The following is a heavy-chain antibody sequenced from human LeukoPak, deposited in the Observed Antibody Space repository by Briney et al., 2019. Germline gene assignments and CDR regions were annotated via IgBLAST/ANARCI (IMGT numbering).Heavy chain of an antibody. J-gene: IGHJ4*02. CDR2: VSGSGGNT. D-gene: IGHD3-3*01. V-gene: IGHV3-23*01. CDR3: ARDRGGAYDFWSGYYTGYFDY. CDR1: GFIFSDYG. Sequence: GGSLRLSCAASGFIFSDYGMSWVRQAPGKGLEWVSAVSGSGGNTFYADSVKGRFTISRDNAKNSLYLQMNSLRAEDTAVYYCARDRGGAYDFWSGYYTGYFDYWGQGTLVPVSS.